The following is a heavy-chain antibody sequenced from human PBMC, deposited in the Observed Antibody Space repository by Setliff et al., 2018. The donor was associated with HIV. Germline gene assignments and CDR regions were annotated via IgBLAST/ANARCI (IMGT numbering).Heavy chain of an antibody. CDR3: ATDVALAGPFHH. CDR1: GYSFTSYW. Sequence: GESPTISCQGSGYSFTSYWIGWVRQMPGKGLEWMGIIYPGDSNTRYSPSFQGQVTISADKSISTAFLQWNSLKASDIAMYYCATDVALAGPFHHWGQGTLVTVSS. D-gene: IGHD6-13*01. J-gene: IGHJ1*01. CDR2: IYPGDSNT. V-gene: IGHV5-51*01.